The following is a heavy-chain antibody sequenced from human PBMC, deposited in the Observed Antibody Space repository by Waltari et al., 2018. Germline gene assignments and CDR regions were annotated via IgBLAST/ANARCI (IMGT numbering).Heavy chain of an antibody. CDR1: GVSITTTRHY. D-gene: IGHD5-12*01. CDR3: ATYIGASVGTAAYDV. V-gene: IGHV4-39*01. CDR2: MSYSGAT. J-gene: IGHJ3*01. Sequence: QLQLQESGPGLVKPSETLSLTCSVSGVSITTTRHYWGWIRQPPGQGLEWLGTMSYSGATYSSPSLKGRVTISRDTSKNQLSLRLGSVTAADTAVYYCATYIGASVGTAAYDVWGQGTMVTVSA.